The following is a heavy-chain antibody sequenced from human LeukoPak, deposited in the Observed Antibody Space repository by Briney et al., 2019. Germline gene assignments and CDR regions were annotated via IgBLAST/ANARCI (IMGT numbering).Heavy chain of an antibody. V-gene: IGHV1-69*05. Sequence: SVKVSCKASGGTFSSYAISWVRQAPGQGLEWMGGIIPIFGTANYAQKFQGRVTITTDESTRTAYMELSSLTFEDTAVYYCAEINLVEEGGRFVNWLDPWGQGTLVTVSS. CDR3: AEINLVEEGGRFVNWLDP. CDR2: IIPIFGTA. D-gene: IGHD1-26*01. CDR1: GGTFSSYA. J-gene: IGHJ5*02.